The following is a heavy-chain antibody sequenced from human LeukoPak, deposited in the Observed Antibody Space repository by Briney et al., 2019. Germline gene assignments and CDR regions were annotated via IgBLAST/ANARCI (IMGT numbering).Heavy chain of an antibody. Sequence: GGSLRLSCAASGFTFSSYGMHWVRQAPGKGLEWVSAISGSGGSTYYADSVKGRFTISRDNSKNTLYLQMNSLRAEDTAVYYCAKGEYCSSTSCYNYYYYGMDIWGQGTTVTVSS. CDR3: AKGEYCSSTSCYNYYYYGMDI. CDR1: GFTFSSYG. V-gene: IGHV3-23*01. J-gene: IGHJ6*02. CDR2: ISGSGGST. D-gene: IGHD2-2*02.